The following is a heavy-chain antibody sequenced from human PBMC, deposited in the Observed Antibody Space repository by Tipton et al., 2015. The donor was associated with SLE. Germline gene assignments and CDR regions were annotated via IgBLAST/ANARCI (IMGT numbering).Heavy chain of an antibody. CDR1: GGSISPHY. CDR3: ARTPGGNWFYYYGMDV. Sequence: TLSLTCTVSGGSISPHYWTWIRQPPGKGLEWIGYIYYSGRADYNPPLKSRVTISVDTSKNQFSLKLSSVTAADTAVYYCARTPGGNWFYYYGMDVWGQGTTVTVSS. D-gene: IGHD4-23*01. CDR2: IYYSGRA. J-gene: IGHJ6*02. V-gene: IGHV4-59*11.